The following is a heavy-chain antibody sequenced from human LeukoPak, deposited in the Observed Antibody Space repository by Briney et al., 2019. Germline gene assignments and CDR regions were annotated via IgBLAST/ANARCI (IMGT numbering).Heavy chain of an antibody. J-gene: IGHJ5*02. D-gene: IGHD3-3*01. CDR1: GGSISSHY. V-gene: IGHV4-59*11. Sequence: SETLSLTCTVSGGSISSHYWSCIRQPPGKGLEWIGYIYYSGSTNYNPSLKSRVTISVDTSKNQFSLKLSSVTAADTAVYYCARGYDFWSGYYWNWFDPWGQGTLVTVSS. CDR2: IYYSGST. CDR3: ARGYDFWSGYYWNWFDP.